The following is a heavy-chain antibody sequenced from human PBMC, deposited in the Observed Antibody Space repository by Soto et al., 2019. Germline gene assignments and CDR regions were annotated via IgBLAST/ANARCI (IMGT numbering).Heavy chain of an antibody. D-gene: IGHD2-21*02. CDR3: IQSRCGGDCLQSYASHYYYGMDV. J-gene: IGHJ6*02. V-gene: IGHV2-5*02. Sequence: QITLKESGPTLVKPTQTLTLTCTFSGFSLSTSGVGVGWIRQPPGKALERLALIYWDDDKRYSPSLRSRRTISKDTSKNQVVHTMNNMDTVDTATYYCIQSRCGGDCLQSYASHYYYGMDVWGQGTTVTVSS. CDR1: GFSLSTSGVG. CDR2: IYWDDDK.